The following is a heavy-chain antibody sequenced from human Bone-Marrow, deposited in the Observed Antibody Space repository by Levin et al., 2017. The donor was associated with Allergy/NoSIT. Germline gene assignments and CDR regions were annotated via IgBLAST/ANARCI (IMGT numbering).Heavy chain of an antibody. J-gene: IGHJ3*02. CDR3: ARMPYDNNGRSGYGAFDI. D-gene: IGHD5-12*01. Sequence: SGPTLVKPTQTLTLTCSFSGFSLTTGNRVSWIRQPPGKALEWLARIDWDDDKFYSTSLKARLIISKDTSKNQVVLTMTNMDPADTATYYCARMPYDNNGRSGYGAFDIWGQGTMVTVSS. V-gene: IGHV2-70*04. CDR1: GFSLTTGNR. CDR2: IDWDDDK.